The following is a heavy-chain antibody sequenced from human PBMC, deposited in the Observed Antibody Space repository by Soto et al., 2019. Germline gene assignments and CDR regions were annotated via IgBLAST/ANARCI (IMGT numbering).Heavy chain of an antibody. V-gene: IGHV3-30*18. CDR1: GFTFSSYG. D-gene: IGHD6-13*01. Sequence: GGSLRLSCAASGFTFSSYGMHWVRQAPGKGLEWVAVISYDGSNKYYADSVKGRFTISRDNSKNTLYLQMNSLRAEDTAVYYCAKPPGGYSSSWYSGYWGQGTLVTVSS. CDR2: ISYDGSNK. CDR3: AKPPGGYSSSWYSGY. J-gene: IGHJ4*02.